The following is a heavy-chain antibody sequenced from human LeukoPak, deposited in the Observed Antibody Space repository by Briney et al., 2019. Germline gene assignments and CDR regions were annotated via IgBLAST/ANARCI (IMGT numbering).Heavy chain of an antibody. CDR1: GFTFSDHY. CDR2: TRNKANSYTT. CDR3: ARYCSSTSCYSQDAFDI. J-gene: IGHJ3*02. V-gene: IGHV3-72*01. D-gene: IGHD2-2*01. Sequence: GGSLRLSCAASGFTFSDHYMDWVRQAPGKGLEWVGRTRNKANSYTTEYAASVKGRFTISRDNSKNTLYLQMNSLRAEDTAVYYCARYCSSTSCYSQDAFDIWGQGTMVTVSS.